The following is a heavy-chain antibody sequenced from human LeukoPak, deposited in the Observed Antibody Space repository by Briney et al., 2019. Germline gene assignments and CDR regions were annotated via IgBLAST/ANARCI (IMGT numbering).Heavy chain of an antibody. V-gene: IGHV3-48*01. CDR1: GFMFDTYI. CDR2: INSINAV. Sequence: GGSLRLSCAASGFMFDTYIMAWVRQAPGKGLEWISYINSINAVYYTDSVQGRFNISRDNAKNSLYLQMNSLRVEDTATYYCARVSARGYDYWGRGTLVTVSS. D-gene: IGHD5-18*01. J-gene: IGHJ4*02. CDR3: ARVSARGYDY.